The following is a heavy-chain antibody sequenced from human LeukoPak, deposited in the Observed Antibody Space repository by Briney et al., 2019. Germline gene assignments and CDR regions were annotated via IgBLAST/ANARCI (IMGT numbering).Heavy chain of an antibody. CDR1: GFTFNTFG. CDR3: ARISCTGGNCRPYSYYDMDV. J-gene: IGHJ6*02. V-gene: IGHV3-33*01. D-gene: IGHD2-15*01. Sequence: GGSLTLSCAASGFTFNTFGMNWVRQAPGKGLEWVGVIWYDGSNKYYADFVKGRFTIARDNSKSTLYLQVNSLRAEDTAVYYCARISCTGGNCRPYSYYDMDVWGQGTTVTVSS. CDR2: IWYDGSNK.